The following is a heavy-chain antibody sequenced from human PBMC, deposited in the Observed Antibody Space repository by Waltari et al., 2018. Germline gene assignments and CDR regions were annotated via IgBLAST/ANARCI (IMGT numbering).Heavy chain of an antibody. CDR1: GGSISSSTYY. CDR2: INYSGRT. J-gene: IGHJ3*02. Sequence: QLQLQESGPGLVKPSEILSLTCSVSGGSISSSTYYWGWIRQPPGKGLEWIGSINYSGRTYYNPSLKSRVTISVDTSKNQFSLRLSSVTAADAAVYYCAKLGGSPGTSAFDIWGQGTMITVSS. D-gene: IGHD4-17*01. CDR3: AKLGGSPGTSAFDI. V-gene: IGHV4-39*01.